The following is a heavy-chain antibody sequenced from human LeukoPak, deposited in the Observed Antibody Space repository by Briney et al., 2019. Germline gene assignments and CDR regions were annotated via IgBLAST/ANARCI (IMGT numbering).Heavy chain of an antibody. D-gene: IGHD3-3*01. CDR1: GYTFTSYD. CDR3: ARVGEQYYDFWSGYYHYNWFDP. CDR2: MNPNSGNT. V-gene: IGHV1-8*01. Sequence: GASVKVSCKASGYTFTSYDINWVRQATRQGLEWMGWMNPNSGNTGYAQKFQGRVTMTRNTSISTAYMELSSLRSEDTAVYYCARVGEQYYDFWSGYYHYNWFDPWGQGTLVTVSS. J-gene: IGHJ5*02.